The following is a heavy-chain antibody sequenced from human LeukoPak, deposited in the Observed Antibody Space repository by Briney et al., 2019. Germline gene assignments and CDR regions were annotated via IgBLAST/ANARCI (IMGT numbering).Heavy chain of an antibody. V-gene: IGHV3-64*01. Sequence: TGGSLRLSCETSGFTFSIYAMQFVRQAPGKGLEYVSAISNDGGSTYYANSVKGRFTISRDNSKNTLYLQMGSLRAEDMAVYYCARGGSFHYWGQGSLVTVSS. CDR3: ARGGSFHY. J-gene: IGHJ4*02. CDR2: ISNDGGST. CDR1: GFTFSIYA. D-gene: IGHD2-15*01.